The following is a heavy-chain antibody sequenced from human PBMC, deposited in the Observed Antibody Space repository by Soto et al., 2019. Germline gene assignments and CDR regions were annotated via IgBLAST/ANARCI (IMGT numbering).Heavy chain of an antibody. J-gene: IGHJ4*02. CDR1: GGSFSGYY. V-gene: IGHV4-34*01. Sequence: QVQLQQWGAGLLKPSETLSLTCAVCGGSFSGYYWSWIRQPPGKGLEWIGESNHSGSTNYNPSLKGRVTISVVTSKNQFSLKQSSVTAADTAVYYCARGRSILTDFDYWGQGTLVTVSS. CDR2: SNHSGST. D-gene: IGHD3-9*01. CDR3: ARGRSILTDFDY.